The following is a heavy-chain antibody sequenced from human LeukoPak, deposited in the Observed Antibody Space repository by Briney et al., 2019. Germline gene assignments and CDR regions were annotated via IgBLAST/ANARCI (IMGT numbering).Heavy chain of an antibody. Sequence: GGSLRLSCVASGFTFSGYGMHWVRQAPGKGLEWVAVIRHDGSNKYYTDSVKGRFTISRDNSKNTLSLQMNSLRDEDTAVYHCARVDYSGYDWPADYWGQGTLVTVSS. J-gene: IGHJ4*02. D-gene: IGHD5-12*01. CDR2: IRHDGSNK. CDR1: GFTFSGYG. V-gene: IGHV3-33*01. CDR3: ARVDYSGYDWPADY.